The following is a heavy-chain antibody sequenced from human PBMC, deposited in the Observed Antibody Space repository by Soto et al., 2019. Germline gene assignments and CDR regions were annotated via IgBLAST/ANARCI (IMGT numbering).Heavy chain of an antibody. CDR1: GVTFSSYA. V-gene: IGHV1-69*13. CDR3: VERSTRRGMDV. Sequence: SVKVSCKASGVTFSSYAISWVRQAPGQGLEWMGGIIPIFVTANYAQKFQGRVTITADESTSTAYMELSSLRSEDTAVYYGVERSTRRGMDVWGQGTTVTVS. CDR2: IIPIFVTA. D-gene: IGHD2-2*01. J-gene: IGHJ6*02.